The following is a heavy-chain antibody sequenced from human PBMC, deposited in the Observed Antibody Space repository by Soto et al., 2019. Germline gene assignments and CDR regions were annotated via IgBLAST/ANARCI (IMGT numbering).Heavy chain of an antibody. V-gene: IGHV4-34*01. CDR3: ARGFLGVVVAATRFDP. CDR1: GGSFSGYY. J-gene: IGHJ5*02. D-gene: IGHD2-15*01. CDR2: INHSGST. Sequence: SETLSLTCAVYGGSFSGYYWSWIRQPPGKGLEWIGEINHSGSTNYNPSLKSRVTISVDTSKNQFSLKLSSVTAADTAVYYCARGFLGVVVAATRFDPWGQGTLVTVSS.